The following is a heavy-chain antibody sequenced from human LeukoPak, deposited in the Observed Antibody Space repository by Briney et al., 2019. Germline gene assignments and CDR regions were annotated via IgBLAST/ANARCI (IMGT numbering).Heavy chain of an antibody. D-gene: IGHD3-22*01. CDR3: AKDQYDSSGYYRPVYYY. CDR1: GFTFSSYA. V-gene: IGHV3-23*01. J-gene: IGHJ4*02. CDR2: ITGSGGST. Sequence: GGSLRLSCAASGFTFSSYAMSWVRPAPGKGLEWVSAITGSGGSTYYADSVKGGFTLSRDKSKNTLYLQMNRLRADDTAVYYCAKDQYDSSGYYRPVYYYWGQGTLVTVSS.